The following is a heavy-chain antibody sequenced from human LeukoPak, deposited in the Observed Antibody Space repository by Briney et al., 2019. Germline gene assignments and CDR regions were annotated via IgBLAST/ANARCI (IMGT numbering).Heavy chain of an antibody. V-gene: IGHV4-39*01. Sequence: SETLSLTCTVSGGSISSSSYYWGWIRQPPGEGLEWIGTIYYSGTTYYNPSLGSRVTISLDTSKNQFSLKLTSVTAADTAVYYCTRRSTKENGFDFWGQGTLVTVSS. CDR3: TRRSTKENGFDF. D-gene: IGHD1-1*01. CDR1: GGSISSSSYY. J-gene: IGHJ4*02. CDR2: IYYSGTT.